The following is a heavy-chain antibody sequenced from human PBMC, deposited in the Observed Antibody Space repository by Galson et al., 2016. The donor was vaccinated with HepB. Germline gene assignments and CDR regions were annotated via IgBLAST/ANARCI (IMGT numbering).Heavy chain of an antibody. CDR1: GFTFSSYG. CDR2: ISYDGSDK. V-gene: IGHV3-30*18. D-gene: IGHD3-22*01. Sequence: LRLSCAASGFTFSSYGMHWVRQAPGKGLEWVAVISYDGSDKYYADSVKGRFTISRDNSKNTLNLQMNSLRAEDTAVYYCAKDRRYYDSSGYFWEGYYYDGMDVWGQGTTVTVS. CDR3: AKDRRYYDSSGYFWEGYYYDGMDV. J-gene: IGHJ6*02.